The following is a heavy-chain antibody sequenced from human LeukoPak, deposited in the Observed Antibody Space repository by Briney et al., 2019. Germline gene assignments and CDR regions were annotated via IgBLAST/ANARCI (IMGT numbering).Heavy chain of an antibody. CDR1: GDSISSYY. Sequence: SETLSLTCTVSGDSISSYYWSWIRQPPGKGLEWIAHIYYSGSTNYNPSLKSRVTISLDTSKSQFSLKLTSVTAADTAVYYCARGEQYDFWSGYWAYWGQGTLVTVSS. CDR3: ARGEQYDFWSGYWAY. V-gene: IGHV4-59*08. J-gene: IGHJ4*02. CDR2: IYYSGST. D-gene: IGHD3-3*01.